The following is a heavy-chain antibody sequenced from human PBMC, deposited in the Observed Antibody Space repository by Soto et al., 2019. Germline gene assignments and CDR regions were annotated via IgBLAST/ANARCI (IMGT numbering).Heavy chain of an antibody. J-gene: IGHJ4*02. CDR1: GGSISSYY. CDR3: MLASGWKDFDY. V-gene: IGHV4-59*04. CDR2: IYYSGST. Sequence: PSATLSLTCTVSGGSISSYYWSWIRQPPGKGLEWIGYIYYSGSTYYNPSLKSRVTISVDTSKNQFSLKLSSVTAADTAVYYCMLASGWKDFDYWGQGTLVTLSS. D-gene: IGHD3-22*01.